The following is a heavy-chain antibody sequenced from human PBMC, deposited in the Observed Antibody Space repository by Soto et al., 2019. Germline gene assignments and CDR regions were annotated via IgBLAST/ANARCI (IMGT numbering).Heavy chain of an antibody. V-gene: IGHV3-53*04. CDR3: ARANDLNAFDM. CDR2: IYSGGTY. CDR1: GFSVSATKY. J-gene: IGHJ3*02. Sequence: EVQLVESGGGLVQPGGSLRLSCVASGFSVSATKYMNWLRQAPDKGLEWVSVIYSGGTYYYADSVKGRFTISRHDSKNTLYLQMDSLRPEATAVYFRARANDLNAFDMWGQGTMVTVSS.